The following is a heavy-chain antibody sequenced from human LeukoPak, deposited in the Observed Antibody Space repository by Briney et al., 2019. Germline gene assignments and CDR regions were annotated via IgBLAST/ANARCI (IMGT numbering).Heavy chain of an antibody. CDR2: VSYSGSA. V-gene: IGHV4-39*07. J-gene: IGHJ4*02. CDR3: ARSYYDILTGQYYFDY. CDR1: GDSISSTFSY. Sequence: SETLSLTCTVSGDSISSTFSYWGWIRQPPGKGLAWIGTVSYSGSASYNPSLKSRVTISVDKSKNQFSLKLSSVTAADTAVYYCARSYYDILTGQYYFDYWGQGTLVTVSS. D-gene: IGHD3-9*01.